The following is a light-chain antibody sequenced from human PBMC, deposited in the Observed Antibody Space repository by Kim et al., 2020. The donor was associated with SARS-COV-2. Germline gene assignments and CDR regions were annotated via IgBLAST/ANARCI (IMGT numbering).Light chain of an antibody. J-gene: IGKJ1*01. Sequence: AFVGDRVTITCRASQDINNHLAWFQQKPGKAPKSLIFATSSLQTGVPSKFSGSRSGTDFTLTISTLQPEDSATYYCQQYKSYPPTFGQGTKVDIK. CDR1: QDINNH. V-gene: IGKV1-16*02. CDR2: ATS. CDR3: QQYKSYPPT.